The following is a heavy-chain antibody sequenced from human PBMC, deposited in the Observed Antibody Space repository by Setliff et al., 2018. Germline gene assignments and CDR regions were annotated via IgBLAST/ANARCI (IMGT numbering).Heavy chain of an antibody. CDR1: GDSISSNSHY. V-gene: IGHV4-39*07. Sequence: PSETLSLTCIVSGDSISSNSHYWGWIRQPPGKGLEWIGTIYYSATTYCNPSLKSRVTISVDTSKNQFSLKLSSVTAADTAIYYCASWGSAIAFDLWGQGTVVTVS. D-gene: IGHD3-16*01. CDR3: ASWGSAIAFDL. CDR2: IYYSATT. J-gene: IGHJ3*01.